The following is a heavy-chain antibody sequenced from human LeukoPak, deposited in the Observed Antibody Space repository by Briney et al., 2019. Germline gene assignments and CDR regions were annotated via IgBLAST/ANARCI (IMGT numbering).Heavy chain of an antibody. CDR1: GGSISSYY. J-gene: IGHJ4*02. V-gene: IGHV4-59*01. Sequence: SETLSLTCTVSGGSISSYYWSWIRRPPGKGLEWIGYIYYSGSTNYNPSLKSRVTISVDTSKNQFSLKLSSVTAADTAVYYCARAPYCTNGVCYGEFDYWGQGTLVTVSS. CDR2: IYYSGST. D-gene: IGHD2-8*01. CDR3: ARAPYCTNGVCYGEFDY.